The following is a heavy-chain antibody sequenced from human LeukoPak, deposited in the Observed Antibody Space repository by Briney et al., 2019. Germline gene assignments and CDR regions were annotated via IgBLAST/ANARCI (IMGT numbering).Heavy chain of an antibody. J-gene: IGHJ3*01. V-gene: IGHV3-9*01. CDR3: AVTGYSSRSPNV. Sequence: PGRSLRLSCAASGFTFDDYAMHWVRQAPGKGLEWVSGISWNSGRRGYADSVKGRFTISRDNSKNTLFLQINSLRAEDTAVYYCAVTGYSSRSPNVWGQGTMVTVSS. CDR1: GFTFDDYA. CDR2: ISWNSGRR. D-gene: IGHD6-13*01.